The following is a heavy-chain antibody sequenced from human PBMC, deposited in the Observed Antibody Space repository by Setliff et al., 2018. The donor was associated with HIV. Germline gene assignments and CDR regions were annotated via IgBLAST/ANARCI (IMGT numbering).Heavy chain of an antibody. CDR2: VNAGNGKT. J-gene: IGHJ4*02. CDR3: ARTLFPSSSLFSN. V-gene: IGHV1-3*01. D-gene: IGHD6-13*01. CDR1: GSTFSRYG. Sequence: ASVKVSCKASGSTFSRYGLHWVRQAPGQRLEWMGWVNAGNGKTKYSQKFQSRVTITRDTSARKAYMELSSLRSEDTAVYYCARTLFPSSSLFSNWGQGTLVTVSS.